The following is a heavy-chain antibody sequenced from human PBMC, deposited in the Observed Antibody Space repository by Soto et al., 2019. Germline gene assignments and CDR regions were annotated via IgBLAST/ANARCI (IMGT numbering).Heavy chain of an antibody. J-gene: IGHJ3*02. CDR3: VMTVYYYDISGYAPDAFDI. Sequence: PSETLSLSCTVSGGSISSYYWSWIRQPPGKGLEWIGYIYYSGSTNYNPSLKSRVTISVDTSKNQFSLKLSSVTAADTAVYYCVMTVYYYDISGYAPDAFDIWGRGTMVTVSS. D-gene: IGHD3-22*01. V-gene: IGHV4-59*01. CDR2: IYYSGST. CDR1: GGSISSYY.